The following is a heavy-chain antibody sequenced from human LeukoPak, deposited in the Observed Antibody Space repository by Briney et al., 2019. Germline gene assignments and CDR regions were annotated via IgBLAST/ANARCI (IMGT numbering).Heavy chain of an antibody. CDR2: ISSSGSTI. Sequence: PGGSLRLSCAASGFTFSSYEMNWVRQAPGKGLEWVSYISSSGSTIYYADSVKGRFTISRDNAKNSLYLQMNSLRAEDTAVYYCASDTMVRGGNYYYYGMDVWGQGTTVTVSS. V-gene: IGHV3-48*03. CDR3: ASDTMVRGGNYYYYGMDV. CDR1: GFTFSSYE. D-gene: IGHD3-10*01. J-gene: IGHJ6*02.